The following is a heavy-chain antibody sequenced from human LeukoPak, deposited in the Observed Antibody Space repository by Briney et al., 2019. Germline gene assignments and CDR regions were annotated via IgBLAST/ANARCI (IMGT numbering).Heavy chain of an antibody. J-gene: IGHJ1*01. V-gene: IGHV3-21*01. CDR2: ISSSSTYI. CDR1: GFTFSSYS. D-gene: IGHD3-22*01. Sequence: GGSLRLFCAASGFTFSSYSMNWVRQAPGKGLEWVSSISSSSTYIYYADSVKGRFTISRDNAKNSLYLQMNSLRAEDTAVYYCAQADSTGYFYFQHWGQGTLVTISS. CDR3: AQADSTGYFYFQH.